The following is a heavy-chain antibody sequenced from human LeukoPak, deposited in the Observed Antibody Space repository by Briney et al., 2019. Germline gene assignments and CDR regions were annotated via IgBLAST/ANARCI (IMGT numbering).Heavy chain of an antibody. CDR1: GFTFSSYG. J-gene: IGHJ4*02. CDR3: TRPNSSGWYYY. V-gene: IGHV3-30*03. D-gene: IGHD6-19*01. Sequence: GGSLRLSCAASGFTFSSYGMHWVRQAPGKGLEWVAVISYDGSNKYYADSVKGRFTISRDNSKNTLYLQMNSLKTEDTAVYYCTRPNSSGWYYYWGQGTLVTVSS. CDR2: ISYDGSNK.